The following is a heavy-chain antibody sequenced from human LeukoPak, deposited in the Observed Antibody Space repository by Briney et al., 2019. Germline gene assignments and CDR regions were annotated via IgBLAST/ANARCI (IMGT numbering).Heavy chain of an antibody. CDR1: GFTFDDYA. V-gene: IGHV3-9*01. Sequence: GGSLRPSCAASGFTFDDYAMHWVRQAPGKGLEWVSGISWNSGSIGYADSVKGRFTISRDNAKNTVYLQMNSLRVEDTAVFYCARGGSPFYWGRGTPVTVSS. J-gene: IGHJ4*02. CDR2: ISWNSGSI. D-gene: IGHD3-10*01. CDR3: ARGGSPFY.